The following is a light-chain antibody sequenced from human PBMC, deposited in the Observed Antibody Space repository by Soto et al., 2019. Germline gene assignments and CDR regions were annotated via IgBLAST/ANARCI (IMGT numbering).Light chain of an antibody. Sequence: QSVLTQPASVSGSLGQSITISCTGTSSDVGAYNYVSWYQQHPGKAPKLLIYEVINRPSGVSNRFSASKSGNTASLTISGLQTEDEADYYCNSYKRRGTVVFGGGTKVTVL. CDR1: SSDVGAYNY. CDR2: EVI. CDR3: NSYKRRGTVV. V-gene: IGLV2-14*01. J-gene: IGLJ3*02.